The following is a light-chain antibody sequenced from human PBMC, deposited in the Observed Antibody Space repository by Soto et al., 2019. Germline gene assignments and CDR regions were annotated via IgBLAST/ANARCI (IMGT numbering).Light chain of an antibody. J-gene: IGKJ3*01. V-gene: IGKV1-39*01. CDR3: QQSYNMPFT. Sequence: DIQMTQSPSSLSASVGGRVTITCRASQSISSYLNWYQQKPGKAPKLLIYAAFILQSGVPSRFGGSGGGTDFTLTVSSLQPEDFATYFCQQSYNMPFTFGPGTKVDI. CDR1: QSISSY. CDR2: AAF.